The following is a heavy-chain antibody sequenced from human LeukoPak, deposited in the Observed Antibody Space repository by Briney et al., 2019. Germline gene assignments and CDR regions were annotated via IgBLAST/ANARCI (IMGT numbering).Heavy chain of an antibody. D-gene: IGHD3-22*01. CDR2: IYYSGST. V-gene: IGHV4-39*01. Sequence: PSETLSLTCTVSGDSISSSSYYWGWIRQPPGKGLEWIGTIYYSGSTYYNPSLKSRVTISVDTSENQFSLKLSSVSAADTAVYFCASYFDNSGYYRRKYYFDFWGQGPLVTVSS. J-gene: IGHJ4*02. CDR3: ASYFDNSGYYRRKYYFDF. CDR1: GDSISSSSYY.